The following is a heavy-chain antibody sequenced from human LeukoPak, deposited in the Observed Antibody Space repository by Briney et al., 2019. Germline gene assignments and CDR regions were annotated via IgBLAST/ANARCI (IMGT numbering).Heavy chain of an antibody. CDR2: ISAYNGNT. D-gene: IGHD3-10*01. CDR1: GYTFTSYG. V-gene: IGHV1-18*03. Sequence: GASVKVSCKASGYTFTSYGISWVRQAPGQGLEWVGWISAYNGNTNYAQKLQGRVTMTTDTSTSTAYMELRSLRSDDMAVYYCASASLLWFGEATSFDYWGQGTLVTVSS. CDR3: ASASLLWFGEATSFDY. J-gene: IGHJ4*02.